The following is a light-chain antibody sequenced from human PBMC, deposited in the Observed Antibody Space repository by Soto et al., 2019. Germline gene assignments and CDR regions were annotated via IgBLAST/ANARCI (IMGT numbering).Light chain of an antibody. Sequence: VMTQSPATLPASPGVSATLSCRASQGIGDILAWYQHKPGQTPRLLIYGASSRATGIPDRFSGSGSGTEFTLSIGSLQSEDFAVYYCQQYNDWPPTFGQGTKVDIK. CDR2: GAS. CDR3: QQYNDWPPT. CDR1: QGIGDI. V-gene: IGKV3D-15*01. J-gene: IGKJ1*01.